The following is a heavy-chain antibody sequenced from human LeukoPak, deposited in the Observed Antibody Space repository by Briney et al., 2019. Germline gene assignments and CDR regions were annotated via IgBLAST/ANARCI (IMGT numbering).Heavy chain of an antibody. V-gene: IGHV3-9*01. CDR2: ISWNSGSI. D-gene: IGHD6-13*01. Sequence: GGSLRLSCAASGFTFDDYAMHWVRQAPGKGLEWVSGISWNSGSIGYADSVKGRFTISRDNAKNSLYLQMNSLRAEDTALYYCAKDMAAAGTGRFDYWGQGTLVTVSS. J-gene: IGHJ4*02. CDR3: AKDMAAAGTGRFDY. CDR1: GFTFDDYA.